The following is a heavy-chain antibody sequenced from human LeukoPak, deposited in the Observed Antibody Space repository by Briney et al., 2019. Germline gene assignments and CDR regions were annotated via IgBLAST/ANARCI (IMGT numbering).Heavy chain of an antibody. CDR1: GGSISSSSYY. J-gene: IGHJ4*02. CDR3: ATMVRGVNTHIDY. CDR2: IYYSGST. Sequence: SSETLTLTCTVSGGSISSSSYYWGWIRQPPGKGLEGIGSIYYSGSTYYNPSLKSRVTISVDTPKNQFSLKLSSVTAAATAVYYCATMVRGVNTHIDYWGQGTLVTVSS. D-gene: IGHD3-10*01. V-gene: IGHV4-39*01.